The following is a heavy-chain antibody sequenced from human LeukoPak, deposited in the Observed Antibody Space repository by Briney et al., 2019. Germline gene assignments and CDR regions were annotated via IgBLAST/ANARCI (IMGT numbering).Heavy chain of an antibody. D-gene: IGHD3-16*01. V-gene: IGHV3-74*01. CDR2: INSDGSST. Sequence: GGSLRLSCAASGFTFTNAWMSWVRQAPGKGLEWVSRINSDGSSTSYADSVKGRFTISRDNAKNTLYLQMNSLRAEDTAVYYCAKEGGSDAFDIWGQGTMVTVS. CDR3: AKEGGSDAFDI. J-gene: IGHJ3*02. CDR1: GFTFTNAW.